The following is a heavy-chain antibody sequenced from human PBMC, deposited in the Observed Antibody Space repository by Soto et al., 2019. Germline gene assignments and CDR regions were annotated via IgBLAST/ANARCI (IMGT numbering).Heavy chain of an antibody. CDR1: GGIFSTYA. Sequence: QVQLVQSGAEVKKPGSSVKVSWKASGGIFSTYAISWLRQAPGQGLEWMGGIIPLFGTPNYAQRFQGRVTITADESTSTAYMELSRLRSEDTAVYYCARDRDDYGSGNYYNRIDFWGQGTLVTVSS. CDR3: ARDRDDYGSGNYYNRIDF. D-gene: IGHD3-10*01. V-gene: IGHV1-69*01. J-gene: IGHJ4*02. CDR2: IIPLFGTP.